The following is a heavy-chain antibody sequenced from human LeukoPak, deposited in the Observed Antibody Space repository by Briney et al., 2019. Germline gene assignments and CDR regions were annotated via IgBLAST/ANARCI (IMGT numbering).Heavy chain of an antibody. CDR1: GFTFGSYS. CDR2: ISSSSSYI. J-gene: IGHJ4*02. Sequence: GGSLRLSCAASGFTFGSYSMNWVRQAPGKGLEWVSSISSSSSYIYYADSVKGRFTISRDNAKNSLYLQMNSLRAEDTAVYYCARGPVSSSGFFGYWGQGTLVTVSS. D-gene: IGHD6-19*01. CDR3: ARGPVSSSGFFGY. V-gene: IGHV3-21*01.